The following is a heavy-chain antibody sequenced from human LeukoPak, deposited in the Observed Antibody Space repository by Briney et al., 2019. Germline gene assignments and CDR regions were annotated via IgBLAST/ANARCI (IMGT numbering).Heavy chain of an antibody. CDR3: ATTLHIVVVTWHAFDI. Sequence: ASVKVSCKASGYTFTGYYIHWVRQAPGQGLEGMGWINPNSGGTNYAPKFQGRVTMTRDTSISTAYMELSRLTFDDTTIYYCATTLHIVVVTWHAFDIWGQGTMVTVSS. CDR1: GYTFTGYY. J-gene: IGHJ3*02. V-gene: IGHV1-2*02. D-gene: IGHD2-21*02. CDR2: INPNSGGT.